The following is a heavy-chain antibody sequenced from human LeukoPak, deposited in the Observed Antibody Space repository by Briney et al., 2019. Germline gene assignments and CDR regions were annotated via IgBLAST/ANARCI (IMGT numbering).Heavy chain of an antibody. CDR3: ARVIRLWLVRRRNWFDP. CDR1: GYSISSGYY. V-gene: IGHV4-38-2*02. J-gene: IGHJ5*02. D-gene: IGHD6-19*01. Sequence: HPSETLSLTCTVSGYSISSGYYWGWIRQPPGKGLEWIGSIYHSGSTYYNPSLKSRVTISVDTSKNQFSLELSSVTAADTAVYYCARVIRLWLVRRRNWFDPWGQGTLVTVSS. CDR2: IYHSGST.